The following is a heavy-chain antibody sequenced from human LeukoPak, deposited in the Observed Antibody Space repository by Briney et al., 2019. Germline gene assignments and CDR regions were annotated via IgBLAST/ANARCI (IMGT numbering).Heavy chain of an antibody. CDR3: ARLSGSGSSGY. J-gene: IGHJ4*02. V-gene: IGHV4-61*02. CDR1: GGSISSGSYY. CDR2: IYTSGST. Sequence: SQTLSLTCTVSGGSISSGSYYWSWIRQPPGKGLEWIGRIYTSGSTNYNPSLKSRVTISVDTSKNQFSLKLSSVTAADTAVYYCARLSGSGSSGYWGQGTLVTVSS. D-gene: IGHD3-10*01.